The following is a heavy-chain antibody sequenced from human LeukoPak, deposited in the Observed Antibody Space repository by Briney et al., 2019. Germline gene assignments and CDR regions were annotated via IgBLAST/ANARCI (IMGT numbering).Heavy chain of an antibody. CDR1: GGSFSGYY. V-gene: IGHV4-34*01. Sequence: PSETLSLTCAVYGGSFSGYYWSWIRQPPGKGLEWIGEINHSGSTNYNPSLKSRVTISVDTSKNQFSLKLSSVTAADTAVYYCARGRTVRGETFDYWGQGTLVTVSS. CDR2: INHSGST. CDR3: ARGRTVRGETFDY. D-gene: IGHD3-10*01. J-gene: IGHJ4*02.